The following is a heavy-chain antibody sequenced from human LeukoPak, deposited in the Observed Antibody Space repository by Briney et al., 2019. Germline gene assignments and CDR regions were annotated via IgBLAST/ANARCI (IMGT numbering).Heavy chain of an antibody. CDR2: IYYSGST. CDR3: ARMYYDFWSGTYGMDV. Sequence: SETLSLTCTVSGGSISSYYWSWIRQPPGKGLEWIGYIYYSGSTNYNPSLKSRVTISVDTSKNQFSLKLSSVTAADTAVHYCARMYYDFWSGTYGMDVWGQGTTVTVSS. V-gene: IGHV4-59*08. D-gene: IGHD3-3*01. J-gene: IGHJ6*02. CDR1: GGSISSYY.